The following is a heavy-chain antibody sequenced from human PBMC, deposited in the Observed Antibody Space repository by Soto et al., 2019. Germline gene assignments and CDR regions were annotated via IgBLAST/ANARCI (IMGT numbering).Heavy chain of an antibody. V-gene: IGHV3-30*18. CDR1: GFTFSAFA. CDR2: ISYDGRNE. D-gene: IGHD3-10*01. J-gene: IGHJ4*02. Sequence: QVQMVESGGGVAQPGGSLRLSCAVSGFTFSAFAMYWVRQAPGKGLERVALISYDGRNEDYAESVRGRFTISRDNSKNTLYLDMNSLSAEDSAVYFCAKGVVREPAYFDDWGQGTLVTVSS. CDR3: AKGVVREPAYFDD.